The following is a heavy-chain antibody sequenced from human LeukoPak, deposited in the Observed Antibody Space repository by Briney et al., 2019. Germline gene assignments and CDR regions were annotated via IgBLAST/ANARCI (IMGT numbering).Heavy chain of an antibody. D-gene: IGHD3-10*01. V-gene: IGHV1-8*01. J-gene: IGHJ6*03. CDR3: ARLLWFGELSGYYYYYYMDV. CDR1: GYTFTSYD. Sequence: ASVKVSCKASGYTFTSYDINWVRQATGQGLEWMGWMNPNSGNTGYAQKFQGRVTMTRNTSISTAYMELSSLRSEDTAVYYCARLLWFGELSGYYYYYYMDVWGKGTTVTISS. CDR2: MNPNSGNT.